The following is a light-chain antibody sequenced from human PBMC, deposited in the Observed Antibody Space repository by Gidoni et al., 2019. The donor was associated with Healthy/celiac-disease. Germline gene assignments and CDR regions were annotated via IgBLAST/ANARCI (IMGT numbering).Light chain of an antibody. V-gene: IGKV1-39*01. Sequence: DIQMTQSPSSLSASVGDRVPITCRASQSISSYLNWYQQKPGKAPTLLIYAAYSLQSGVPSRFSGSGSGTDFTNTISSLQPEDFATFYCKQSYSTPALTFGGGTKVEIK. J-gene: IGKJ4*01. CDR1: QSISSY. CDR3: KQSYSTPALT. CDR2: AAY.